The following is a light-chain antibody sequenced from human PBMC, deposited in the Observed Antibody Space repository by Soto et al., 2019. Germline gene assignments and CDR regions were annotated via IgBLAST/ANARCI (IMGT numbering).Light chain of an antibody. Sequence: QSALTQPPSASGSPGQSVTISCTGTSSDVGGYNYVSWYQQHPGKAPKLMLYGVSPRPSGVPDRFCGSKSGNWSSLAVCGLQAEVGAEYSCRSYAGSNNLVFGGGTKLTVL. CDR3: RSYAGSNNLV. CDR1: SSDVGGYNY. CDR2: GVS. J-gene: IGLJ2*01. V-gene: IGLV2-8*01.